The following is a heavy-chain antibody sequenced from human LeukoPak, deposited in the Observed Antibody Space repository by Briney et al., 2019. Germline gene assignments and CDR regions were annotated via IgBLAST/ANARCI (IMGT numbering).Heavy chain of an antibody. Sequence: GGSPRLSCAASGFTFSTYWMSWVRQAPGKGLEWVANIKQDGSEKYYIDSVKGRFTISRDNAKNSLYLQMNSLRAEDTAMYYCARDSAGNDYWGQGTLVTVSS. CDR2: IKQDGSEK. CDR3: ARDSAGNDY. J-gene: IGHJ4*02. CDR1: GFTFSTYW. V-gene: IGHV3-7*01. D-gene: IGHD6-13*01.